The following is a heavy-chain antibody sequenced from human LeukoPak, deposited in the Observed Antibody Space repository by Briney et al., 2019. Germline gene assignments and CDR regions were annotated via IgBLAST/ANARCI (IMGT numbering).Heavy chain of an antibody. CDR3: ARNSPRPKYSYGRYYFDY. J-gene: IGHJ4*02. CDR1: GYTFTGYY. D-gene: IGHD5-18*01. CDR2: INPNSGGT. V-gene: IGHV1-2*02. Sequence: GASVKVSCKASGYTFTGYYMHWVRQAPGQGLEWMGWINPNSGGTNYAQKFQGRVTMTRDTSISTAYMELSRLRSDDTAVYYCARNSPRPKYSYGRYYFDYWGQGTLVTVSS.